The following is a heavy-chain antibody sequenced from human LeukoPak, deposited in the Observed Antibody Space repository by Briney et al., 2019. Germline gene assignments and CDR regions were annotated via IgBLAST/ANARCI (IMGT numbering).Heavy chain of an antibody. CDR1: GFTVTTKY. CDR3: AAGQMFTSAGFDC. D-gene: IGHD2-2*01. Sequence: GGSLRLSCAASGFTVTTKYMSWVRQAPGKGLEWVSVIYTAGNTYYADSVKGRFTISRDNSKNTLYIQMDSLRAEDTALYYCAAGQMFTSAGFDCWGQGTLVTVYS. J-gene: IGHJ4*02. V-gene: IGHV3-53*01. CDR2: IYTAGNT.